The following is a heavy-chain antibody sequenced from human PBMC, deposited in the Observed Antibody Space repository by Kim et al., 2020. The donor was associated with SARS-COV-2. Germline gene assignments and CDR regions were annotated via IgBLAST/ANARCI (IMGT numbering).Heavy chain of an antibody. CDR2: IYYSGST. J-gene: IGHJ3*02. CDR1: GGSISSGGYY. CDR3: ARVTNWNDPVAFDI. D-gene: IGHD1-1*01. V-gene: IGHV4-31*03. Sequence: SETLSLTCTVSGGSISSGGYYWSWIRQHPGKGLEWIGYIYYSGSTYYNPSLKSRVTISVDTSKNQFSLKLSSVTAADTAVYYCARVTNWNDPVAFDIWGQGTMVTVSS.